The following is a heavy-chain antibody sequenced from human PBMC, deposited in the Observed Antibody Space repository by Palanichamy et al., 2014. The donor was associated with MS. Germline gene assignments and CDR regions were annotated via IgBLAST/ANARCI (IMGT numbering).Heavy chain of an antibody. V-gene: IGHV3-23*01. J-gene: IGHJ4*02. CDR1: GFTFQFYG. CDR2: ISGSGNST. Sequence: EAHLLESGGKLLQPGGSLRLSCAASGFTFQFYGMSWVRQAPGKGLEWISSISGSGNSTYYADSVKGRFTISRDNSKNTLYLQMDSLRVEDTAIYHCAKGRRVGAATALDFWGQGTLVTVSS. CDR3: AKGRRVGAATALDF. D-gene: IGHD1-26*01.